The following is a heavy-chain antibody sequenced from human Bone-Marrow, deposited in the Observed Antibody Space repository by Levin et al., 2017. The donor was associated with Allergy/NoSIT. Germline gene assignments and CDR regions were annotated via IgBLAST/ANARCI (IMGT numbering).Heavy chain of an antibody. V-gene: IGHV4-61*01. Sequence: SETLSLTCTVSGGSVSSGSYYWSWIRQPPGTGLEWIGYIYYSGSTNYNPSLKSRVPISVDTSKKQFSLKMSSVTAADTAVYYCARSKYQLLYGFDSWGQGTLVTVSS. J-gene: IGHJ4*02. CDR3: ARSKYQLLYGFDS. D-gene: IGHD2-2*02. CDR1: GGSVSSGSYY. CDR2: IYYSGST.